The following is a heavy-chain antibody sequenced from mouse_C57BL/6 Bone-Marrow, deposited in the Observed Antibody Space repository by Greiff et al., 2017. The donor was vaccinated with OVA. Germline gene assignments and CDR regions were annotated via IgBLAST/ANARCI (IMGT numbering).Heavy chain of an antibody. CDR3: ARGDYDDPYYYAMDY. D-gene: IGHD2-4*01. CDR1: GYTFTSYW. J-gene: IGHJ4*01. Sequence: QVHVKQPGAELVKPGASVKLSCKASGYTFTSYWMHWVKQRPGRGLEWIGRIDPNSGGTKYNEKFKSKATLTVDKPSSTAYMQLSSLTSEDSAVYYCARGDYDDPYYYAMDYWGQGTSVTVSS. CDR2: IDPNSGGT. V-gene: IGHV1-72*01.